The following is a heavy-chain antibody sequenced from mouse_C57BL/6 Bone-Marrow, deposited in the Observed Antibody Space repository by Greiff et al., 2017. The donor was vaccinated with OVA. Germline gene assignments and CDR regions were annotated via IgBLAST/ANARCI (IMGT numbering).Heavy chain of an antibody. CDR3: ARNGYYPWFAY. CDR1: GDACTSYG. D-gene: IGHD2-3*01. V-gene: IGHV1-81*01. J-gene: IGHJ3*01. Sequence: QVQLQQSGAELARPGASVKLSCKGCGDACTSYGISWVKQRTGQGLEWIGEIYPRSGNTYYNEKFKGKATLTADKSSSTAYMELRSLTSEDSAVYFCARNGYYPWFAYWGQGTLVTVSA. CDR2: IYPRSGNT.